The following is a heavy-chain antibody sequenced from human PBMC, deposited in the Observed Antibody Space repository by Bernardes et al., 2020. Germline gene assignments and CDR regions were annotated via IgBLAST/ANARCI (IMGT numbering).Heavy chain of an antibody. CDR1: GYTFTTYA. D-gene: IGHD3-10*01. Sequence: ASVKVSCKTSGYTFTTYAINWVRQATGQGLEWMGWMGPRNGNTGYAENFQGRVTMTRDTSISTAYMELSSLRSEDTAIYYCARGVTAGVDYWGQGTLVTVSS. J-gene: IGHJ4*02. CDR2: MGPRNGNT. CDR3: ARGVTAGVDY. V-gene: IGHV1-8*01.